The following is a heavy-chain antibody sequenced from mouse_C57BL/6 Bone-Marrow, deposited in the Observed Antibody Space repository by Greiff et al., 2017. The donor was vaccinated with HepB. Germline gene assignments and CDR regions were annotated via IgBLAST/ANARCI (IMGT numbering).Heavy chain of an antibody. D-gene: IGHD1-1*01. J-gene: IGHJ1*03. CDR1: GFTFSDYG. CDR3: ARNGVYYGSSYGYFDV. V-gene: IGHV5-15*01. CDR2: ISNLAYSI. Sequence: EVQLVEPGGGLVQPGGSLKLSCAASGFTFSDYGMAWVRQAPRKGLEWVAFISNLAYSIYYADTVTGRFTISRENAKNTLYLEMSSLRSEDTAMYYCARNGVYYGSSYGYFDVWGTGTTVTVSS.